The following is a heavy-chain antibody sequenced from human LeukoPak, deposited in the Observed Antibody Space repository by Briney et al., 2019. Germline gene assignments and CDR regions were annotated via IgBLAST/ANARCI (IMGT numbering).Heavy chain of an antibody. CDR3: ARVVTSPTSSWSAYAYYYYMDV. V-gene: IGHV3-7*02. CDR1: AFSFSNYW. J-gene: IGHJ6*03. D-gene: IGHD6-13*01. CDR2: IKQDGSEK. Sequence: GGSLRLSCVASAFSFSNYWMSWLRQAPGKGLEWVANIKQDGSEKHYVDSVKGRFTISRDNAKNSLYLQMNSLRAEDTAVYYCARVVTSPTSSWSAYAYYYYMDVWGKGTTVTVSS.